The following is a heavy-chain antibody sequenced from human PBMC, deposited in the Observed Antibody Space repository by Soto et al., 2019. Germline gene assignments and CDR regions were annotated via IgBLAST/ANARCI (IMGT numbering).Heavy chain of an antibody. V-gene: IGHV4-59*01. CDR1: GVTISTYY. D-gene: IGHD5-12*01. CDR3: VREAYIGYGHAIDH. Sequence: SETLSLTCAVSGVTISTYYWSWIRQPPGKGLEWIGYNYHSGTTNYNPSPKSRVTISVDTSKNQFSLRLTSVTAADTAIYYCVREAYIGYGHAIDHWGKGNLGTVSS. CDR2: NYHSGTT. J-gene: IGHJ4*02.